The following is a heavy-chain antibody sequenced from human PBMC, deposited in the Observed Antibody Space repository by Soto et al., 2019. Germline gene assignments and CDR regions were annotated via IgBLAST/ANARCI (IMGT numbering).Heavy chain of an antibody. Sequence: GGSLRLSCAASAFPLSTNSMYWVRQAPGKGLEWVSAIYTSGGTYYANSVKGRFTISRDKSKNTLYLQLNSLRAEYTAVYYCAQYCSGGSCYPYDAFDIWGQGTMVTVS. CDR2: IYTSGGT. CDR3: AQYCSGGSCYPYDAFDI. V-gene: IGHV3-66*01. J-gene: IGHJ3*02. D-gene: IGHD2-15*01. CDR1: AFPLSTNS.